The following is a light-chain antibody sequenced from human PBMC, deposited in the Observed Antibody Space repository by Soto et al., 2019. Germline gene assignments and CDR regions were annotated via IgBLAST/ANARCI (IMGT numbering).Light chain of an antibody. CDR2: EVT. J-gene: IGLJ1*01. CDR3: CSSAGGGTYV. Sequence: QSVLTQPASVSGSPGQSIAISCTGTSSDVGSYDLVSWYQQHPGKAPKLMIYEVTKRPSGVSSRFSGSKSGNTASLTISGLQAEDDADYYCCSSAGGGTYVFGTGTKVPVL. CDR1: SSDVGSYDL. V-gene: IGLV2-23*02.